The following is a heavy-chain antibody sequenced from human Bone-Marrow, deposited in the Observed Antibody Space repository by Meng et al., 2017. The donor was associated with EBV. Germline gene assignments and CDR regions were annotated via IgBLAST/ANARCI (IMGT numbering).Heavy chain of an antibody. CDR2: IFYGGST. J-gene: IGHJ4*02. D-gene: IGHD3-10*01. Sequence: GPILVTPSGPLSLIWFVSGGSIGSRSWWSWVRQPPGKGLEWIGEIFYGGSTNYNPSLESRVTISVDKSKNQFSLKLSSVTAADTAVYYCAAGFRELVRSRDYWGQGTLVTVSS. CDR3: AAGFRELVRSRDY. V-gene: IGHV4-4*02. CDR1: GGSIGSRSW.